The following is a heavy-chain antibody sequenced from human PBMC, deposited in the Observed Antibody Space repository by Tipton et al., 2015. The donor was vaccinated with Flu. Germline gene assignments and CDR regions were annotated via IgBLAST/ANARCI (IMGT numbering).Heavy chain of an antibody. CDR3: ASHPPPRISVPAPIDN. Sequence: TLSLTCTISGDSISSDYYWGWIRQPPGKGLEWIGNIFRTGNTYRNPSFKSRVTISVDRSKNQFSLKVSSVTAADTAVYFCASHPPPRISVPAPIDNWGQGTLVTVSS. V-gene: IGHV4-38-2*02. D-gene: IGHD2-15*01. CDR2: IFRTGNT. J-gene: IGHJ4*02. CDR1: GDSISSDYY.